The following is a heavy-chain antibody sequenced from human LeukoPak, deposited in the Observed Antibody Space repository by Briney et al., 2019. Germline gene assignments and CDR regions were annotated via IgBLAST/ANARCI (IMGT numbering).Heavy chain of an antibody. Sequence: ASVKVSCKASGYTFTSYAMHWVRQAPGQRPEWMGWINAGNGNTKYSQKFQGRVTITRDTSASTAYMELSSLRSEDTAVYYCARGEGWEKNWFDPWGQGTLVTVSS. CDR1: GYTFTSYA. V-gene: IGHV1-3*01. CDR3: ARGEGWEKNWFDP. J-gene: IGHJ5*02. CDR2: INAGNGNT. D-gene: IGHD6-19*01.